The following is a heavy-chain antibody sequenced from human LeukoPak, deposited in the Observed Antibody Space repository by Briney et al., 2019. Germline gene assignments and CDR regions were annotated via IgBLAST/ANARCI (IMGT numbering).Heavy chain of an antibody. CDR2: ISSSSSYI. V-gene: IGHV3-21*01. D-gene: IGHD3-22*01. CDR3: AREGGYYDSSGYYWSLTENHNSYYFDY. J-gene: IGHJ4*02. CDR1: GFTFSSYS. Sequence: PGGSLRLSCAASGFTFSSYSMNWVRQAPGKGLEWVSSISSSSSYIYYADSVKGRFTISRDNAKNSLYLQMNSLRAEDTAVYYCAREGGYYDSSGYYWSLTENHNSYYFDYWGQGTLVTVSS.